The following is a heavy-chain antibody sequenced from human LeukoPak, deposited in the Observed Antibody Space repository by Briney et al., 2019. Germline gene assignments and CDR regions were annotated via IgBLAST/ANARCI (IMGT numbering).Heavy chain of an antibody. V-gene: IGHV3-48*03. Sequence: PGGSLRLSCAASGFTFSSYEMNWVRQAPGKGLEWVSYISSSGSTIYYADSVKGRFTISRDNSKNTLHLQMNSLRAEDSAVYYCARDRDYGGRLGYWGQGTLVTVSS. CDR1: GFTFSSYE. D-gene: IGHD4-23*01. J-gene: IGHJ4*02. CDR3: ARDRDYGGRLGY. CDR2: ISSSGSTI.